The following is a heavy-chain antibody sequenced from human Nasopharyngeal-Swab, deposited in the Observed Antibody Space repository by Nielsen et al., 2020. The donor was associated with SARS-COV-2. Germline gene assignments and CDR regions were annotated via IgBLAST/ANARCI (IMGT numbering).Heavy chain of an antibody. J-gene: IGHJ6*02. V-gene: IGHV3-23*01. CDR1: GFTFSSYA. CDR2: ISGSGGST. CDR3: AKSSSTPYGMDV. Sequence: GESLKISCAASGFTFSSYAMSWVRQAPGKGLEWVSAISGSGGSTYYAEPVKGRFTISRDNSKNTLYLQMNSLRAEDTDVYYCAKSSSTPYGMDVWGQGTTVTVSS.